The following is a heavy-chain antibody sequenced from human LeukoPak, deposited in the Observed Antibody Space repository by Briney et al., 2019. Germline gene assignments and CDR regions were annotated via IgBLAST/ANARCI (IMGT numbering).Heavy chain of an antibody. CDR1: GYTFTNYG. Sequence: ASVKVSCKASGYTFTNYGISWVRQAPGQGLEWMGWTSAYNGNTNYAQNLQGRVTITTDTSTSTGYMELRSLRSDNTAMYYCARDAPSYYAGTGKNLWGQGTLVIVSS. V-gene: IGHV1-18*01. D-gene: IGHD3-10*01. CDR3: ARDAPSYYAGTGKNL. J-gene: IGHJ5*02. CDR2: TSAYNGNT.